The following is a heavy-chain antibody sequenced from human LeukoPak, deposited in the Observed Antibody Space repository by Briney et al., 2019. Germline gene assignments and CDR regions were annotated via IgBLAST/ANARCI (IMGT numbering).Heavy chain of an antibody. CDR3: TRAGRYCSGGSCYSFY. V-gene: IGHV3-49*03. J-gene: IGHJ4*02. Sequence: GGSPRLSCTASGFTFGDYAMSWFRQAPGEGLEWVGFIRSKAHGGTTEYAASVKGRFTISRDDSKSIAYLQMDSLKTEDTAVYYCTRAGRYCSGGSCYSFYWGQGTLVTVSS. CDR2: IRSKAHGGTT. D-gene: IGHD2-15*01. CDR1: GFTFGDYA.